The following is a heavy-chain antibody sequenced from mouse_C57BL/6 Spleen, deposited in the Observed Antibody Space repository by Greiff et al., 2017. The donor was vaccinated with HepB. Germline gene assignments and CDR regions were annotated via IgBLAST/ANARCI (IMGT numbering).Heavy chain of an antibody. V-gene: IGHV1-15*01. J-gene: IGHJ1*03. CDR2: IDPETGGT. CDR3: TGFGRGYCDV. Sequence: VQLQQSGAELVRPGASVTLSCKASGYTFTDYEMHWVKQTPVHGLEWIGAIDPETGGTAYNQKFKGKAILTADKSSSTAYMELRSLTSEDSAVYYCTGFGRGYCDVWGTGTTVTVSS. CDR1: GYTFTDYE.